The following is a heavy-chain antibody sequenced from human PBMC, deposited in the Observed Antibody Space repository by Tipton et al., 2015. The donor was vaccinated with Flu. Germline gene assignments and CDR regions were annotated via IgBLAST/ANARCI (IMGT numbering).Heavy chain of an antibody. J-gene: IGHJ3*02. CDR3: AREKNWGSAADAFDI. CDR2: IDRDGSNT. V-gene: IGHV3-74*01. D-gene: IGHD7-27*01. Sequence: SLRLSCEASGFTFSRYAMSWVRQAPGKGLEWVSGIDRDGSNTNYADSVKGRLTISRDNAKNTLYLQMSSLRAEDTAVYYCAREKNWGSAADAFDIWGRGTMVTVSS. CDR1: GFTFSRYA.